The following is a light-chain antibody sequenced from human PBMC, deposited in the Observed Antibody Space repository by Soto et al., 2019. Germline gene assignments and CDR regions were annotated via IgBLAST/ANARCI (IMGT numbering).Light chain of an antibody. CDR3: QQYNNWPYT. V-gene: IGKV3-15*01. CDR2: GAS. J-gene: IGKJ2*01. CDR1: QSVSSN. Sequence: EIVMTQSPATLSVSPGXRATLSCRASQSVSSNLAWYQQKPGQAPRLLIYGASTRATGIPARFSGSGSGTEFTLTISSLQSEDFAVYYCQQYNNWPYTFGQGT.